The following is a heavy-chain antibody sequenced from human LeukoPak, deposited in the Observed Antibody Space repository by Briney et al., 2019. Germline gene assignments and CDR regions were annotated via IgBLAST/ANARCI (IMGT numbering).Heavy chain of an antibody. CDR3: ARGQHRVTSSDDAFDI. Sequence: GGSLRLSCAASGFTFSSYAMTWVRQAPGKGLQWVSAVSGSGAHTYYADSVKGRFTISRDNSKNTLYLQMNSLRVEDTAVYYCARGQHRVTSSDDAFDIWGQGTMVTVSS. CDR1: GFTFSSYA. D-gene: IGHD4-11*01. CDR2: VSGSGAHT. J-gene: IGHJ3*02. V-gene: IGHV3-23*01.